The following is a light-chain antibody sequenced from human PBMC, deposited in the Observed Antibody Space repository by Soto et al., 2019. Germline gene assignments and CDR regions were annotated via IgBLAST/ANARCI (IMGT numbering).Light chain of an antibody. Sequence: DIQLTQSPPSVSASVGDRVTITCQASQDIRHYLNWYQQKPGEAPNLLIYDASTLQTGVPARFTGSGYGSFFTFTITRLQPDDVATYYCQQYDINPVFGPGTIVELK. CDR2: DAS. CDR1: QDIRHY. J-gene: IGKJ3*01. V-gene: IGKV1-33*01. CDR3: QQYDINPV.